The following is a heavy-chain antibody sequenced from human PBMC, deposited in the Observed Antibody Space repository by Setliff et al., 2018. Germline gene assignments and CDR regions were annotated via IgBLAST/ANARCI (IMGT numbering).Heavy chain of an antibody. V-gene: IGHV3-7*01. CDR3: ARNGRPFNWGGNDAFDI. Sequence: PGGSLRLSCAASGFTFSNSWMSWVRQAPGKGLEWVANIKQDGSEKYYVDSVKGRFTISRDNAKNSLNLQMSSLRAEDTAVYYCARNGRPFNWGGNDAFDIWGQGTMVTVSS. CDR2: IKQDGSEK. J-gene: IGHJ3*02. CDR1: GFTFSNSW. D-gene: IGHD7-27*01.